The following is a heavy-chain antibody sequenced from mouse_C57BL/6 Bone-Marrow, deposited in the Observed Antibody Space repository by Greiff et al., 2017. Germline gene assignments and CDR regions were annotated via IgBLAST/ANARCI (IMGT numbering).Heavy chain of an antibody. D-gene: IGHD1-1*01. CDR1: GFSLSSFGMG. CDR2: TWWVDDK. V-gene: IGHV8-8*01. J-gene: IGHJ2*01. Sequence: QVTLKESGPGILQPSQTLSLTCSFSGFSLSSFGMGVGWIRQPSGKGLVWLAHTWWVDDKYYNPALKSRLTISKDTSKNPVFLKNAKVDTADTATYYCARSSPDFDDWGQGTTLTVSS. CDR3: ARSSPDFDD.